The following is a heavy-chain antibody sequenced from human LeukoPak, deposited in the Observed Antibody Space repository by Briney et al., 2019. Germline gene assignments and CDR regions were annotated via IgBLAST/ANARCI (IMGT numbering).Heavy chain of an antibody. V-gene: IGHV4-59*11. J-gene: IGHJ4*02. CDR1: GVSISGHY. D-gene: IGHD3-22*01. Sequence: SKNLSLTCTVSGVSISGHYWSWMRQPPGKGLEWIGYIYYSGTTNYNPSLKSRVTISVDTSKNQFSLKLSSVTAADTAIYYCARLNYFDSNGSYFRDYWGQGTLVTVSS. CDR3: ARLNYFDSNGSYFRDY. CDR2: IYYSGTT.